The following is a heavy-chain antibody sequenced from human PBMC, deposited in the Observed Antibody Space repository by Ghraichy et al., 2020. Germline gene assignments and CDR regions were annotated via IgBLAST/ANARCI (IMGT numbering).Heavy chain of an antibody. CDR1: GFTFSNYS. CDR2: ISRSITTT. D-gene: IGHD3-16*01. V-gene: IGHV3-48*01. Sequence: GGSLRLSCAPSGFTFSNYSMNWVRQAPGKGLEWVSYISRSITTTYYAVSVKGRFTISRDNAKNSVYLQMNSLRVEDTGVYFCATPWGNDYGDYWGQGTLVSVSS. CDR3: ATPWGNDYGDY. J-gene: IGHJ4*02.